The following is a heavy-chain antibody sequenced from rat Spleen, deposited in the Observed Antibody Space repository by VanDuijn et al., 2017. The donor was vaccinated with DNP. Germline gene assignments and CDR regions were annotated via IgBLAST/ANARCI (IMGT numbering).Heavy chain of an antibody. CDR1: GFSFRNYY. CDR2: LTSGTTT. D-gene: IGHD1-2*01. J-gene: IGHJ4*01. V-gene: IGHV5-25*01. CDR3: ARHFELYYAMDA. Sequence: EVQLVESGGGLVQPGGSLKLSCAASGFSFRNYYMAWVRQAPKQGLEWIASLTSGTTTYYRDSVKGRFTISRDNAKSSLYLQMNSLKSEDTATYYCARHFELYYAMDAWGQGTSVTVSS.